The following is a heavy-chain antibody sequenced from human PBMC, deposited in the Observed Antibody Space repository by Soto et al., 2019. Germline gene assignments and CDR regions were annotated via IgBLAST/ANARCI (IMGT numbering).Heavy chain of an antibody. J-gene: IGHJ4*02. D-gene: IGHD2-15*01. CDR3: ARDPLRLYCSGGSCYSAIDY. CDR2: INPSGGST. Sequence: ASVNVSCKASGYTFTSYYMHWVRQAPGQGLEWMGIINPSGGSTSYAQKFQGRVTMTRDTSTSTVYMELSSLRSEDTAVYYCARDPLRLYCSGGSCYSAIDYWGQGTLVTVSS. V-gene: IGHV1-46*03. CDR1: GYTFTSYY.